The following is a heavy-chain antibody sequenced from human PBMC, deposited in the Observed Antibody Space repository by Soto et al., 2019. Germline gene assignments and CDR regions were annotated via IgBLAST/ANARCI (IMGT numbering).Heavy chain of an antibody. D-gene: IGHD6-19*01. CDR1: CYTFTSYG. Sequence: SVKASFKASCYTFTSYGISWVRQAPGQGLEWMGWISAYNGNTNYAQKLQGRVTMTTDTSTSTAYMELRSLRSDDTAVYYCARAVAGTNWFDPWGQGTLVTVSS. J-gene: IGHJ5*02. CDR3: ARAVAGTNWFDP. V-gene: IGHV1-18*04. CDR2: ISAYNGNT.